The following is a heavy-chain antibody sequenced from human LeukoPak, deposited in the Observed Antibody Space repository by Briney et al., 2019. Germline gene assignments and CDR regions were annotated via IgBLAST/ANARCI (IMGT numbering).Heavy chain of an antibody. CDR1: GGSISSGDYY. V-gene: IGHV4-30-4*01. D-gene: IGHD3-16*02. CDR2: IYYSGST. J-gene: IGHJ4*02. Sequence: PSETPSLTCTVSGGSISSGDYYWSWIRQPPGKGLEWIGYIYYSGSTYYNPSLKSRVTISVDTSKNQFSLKLSSVTAADTAVYYCARAVYDYVWGSYRLGFDYWGQGTLVTVSS. CDR3: ARAVYDYVWGSYRLGFDY.